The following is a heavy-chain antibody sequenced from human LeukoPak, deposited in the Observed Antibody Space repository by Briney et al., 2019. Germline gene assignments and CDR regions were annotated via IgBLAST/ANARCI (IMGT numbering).Heavy chain of an antibody. V-gene: IGHV4-59*12. CDR2: ISKSGNT. J-gene: IGHJ4*02. D-gene: IGHD6-19*01. CDR1: GGSISSYY. CDR3: ARAYIAVAGNYYFDY. Sequence: SETLSLTCTVSGGSISSYYWSWIRQPPGKGLEWIGYISKSGNTNYSPSLKSRVTISVDKSKNQFSLKLSSVTAADTAVYYRARAYIAVAGNYYFDYWGQGTLVTVSS.